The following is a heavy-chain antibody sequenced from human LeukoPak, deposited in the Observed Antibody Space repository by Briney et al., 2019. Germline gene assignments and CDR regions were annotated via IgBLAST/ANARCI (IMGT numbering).Heavy chain of an antibody. D-gene: IGHD3-16*01. V-gene: IGHV3-15*01. Sequence: GGSLRGDSRVAVYMGSKAWRRWIRQAPGKGLEWVGRIKSKPSGETTDYAAPVKGRFTISRDDSKNTLYLQMNSLKTEDTAVYCCSTMVSFYAGLSRGQGTLVTVSS. CDR1: VYMGSKAW. CDR3: STMVSFYAGLS. CDR2: IKSKPSGETT. J-gene: IGHJ4*02.